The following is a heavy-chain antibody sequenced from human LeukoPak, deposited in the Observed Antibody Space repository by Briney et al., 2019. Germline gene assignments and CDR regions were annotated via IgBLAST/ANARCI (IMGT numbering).Heavy chain of an antibody. J-gene: IGHJ6*02. Sequence: ASVKVSCKASGGTFSSYVVNWVRQAPGQGLEWMGGIIPIFGTANYAQKFQGRVTITADESTSTAYMELSSLRSEDTAVYYCARDRGHYYYGMDVWGQGTTVTVSS. V-gene: IGHV1-69*13. CDR3: ARDRGHYYYGMDV. CDR2: IIPIFGTA. D-gene: IGHD3-10*01. CDR1: GGTFSSYV.